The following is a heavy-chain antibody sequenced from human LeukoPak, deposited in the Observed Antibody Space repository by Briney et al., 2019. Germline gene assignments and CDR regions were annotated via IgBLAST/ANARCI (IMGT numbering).Heavy chain of an antibody. V-gene: IGHV1-2*02. Sequence: ASVKVSCKASGYTFTGYYMHWVRQAPGQGLEWMGWINPNSGGTNYAQKFQGRVTMTRDTSISTAYMELSSLRSEDTAVYYCARSAHYYDSSGYHAYWGQGTLVTVSS. D-gene: IGHD3-22*01. CDR2: INPNSGGT. J-gene: IGHJ4*02. CDR3: ARSAHYYDSSGYHAY. CDR1: GYTFTGYY.